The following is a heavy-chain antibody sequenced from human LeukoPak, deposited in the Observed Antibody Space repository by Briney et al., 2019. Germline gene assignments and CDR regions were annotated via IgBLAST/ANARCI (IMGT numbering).Heavy chain of an antibody. D-gene: IGHD6-13*01. CDR1: GFTFDDYA. J-gene: IGHJ4*02. CDR3: AKDFGSSWYYFDY. V-gene: IGHV3-9*01. CDR2: ISWNSGSI. Sequence: PGGSLRLSCAASGFTFDDYAMHWVRQAPGKGLEWVSGISWNSGSIGYADSVKGRFTISRDNAKNSLYLQMNSLRAEDTALYYCAKDFGSSWYYFDYWGQGTLVTVSS.